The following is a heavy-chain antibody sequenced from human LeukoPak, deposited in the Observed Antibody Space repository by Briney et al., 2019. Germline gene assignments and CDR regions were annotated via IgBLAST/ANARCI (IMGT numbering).Heavy chain of an antibody. D-gene: IGHD1-1*01. CDR1: GFTFSSYA. CDR2: ISGSGGST. CDR3: AKPDTNFIDSYYFDY. V-gene: IGHV3-23*01. J-gene: IGHJ4*02. Sequence: GGSLRLSCAASGFTFSSYAMSWVRQAPGKGLEWVSAISGSGGSTYYADSVKGRFTISRGNSKNTLHLQMNRLRAEDTAVYYCAKPDTNFIDSYYFDYWGQGTLVTVSS.